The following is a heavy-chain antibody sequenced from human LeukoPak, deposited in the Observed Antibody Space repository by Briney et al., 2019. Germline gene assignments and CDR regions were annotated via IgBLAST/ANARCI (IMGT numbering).Heavy chain of an antibody. Sequence: SQTLSLTCTVSGGSISSGDYYWSWIRQPPGKGLEWIGYIYYGGSTYYNPSLKGRVSISVDTSKNQFFLKLASVTVADTAVYYCARDALAWAQDTAFEYWGPGTLVTVSS. CDR1: GGSISSGDYY. CDR2: IYYGGST. V-gene: IGHV4-30-4*08. J-gene: IGHJ4*02. CDR3: ARDALAWAQDTAFEY. D-gene: IGHD5-18*01.